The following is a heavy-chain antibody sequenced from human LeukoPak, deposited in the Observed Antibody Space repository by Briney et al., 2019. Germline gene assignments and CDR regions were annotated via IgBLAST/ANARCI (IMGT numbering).Heavy chain of an antibody. V-gene: IGHV3-74*01. J-gene: IGHJ4*02. D-gene: IGHD6-13*01. CDR2: INSDGSST. CDR1: GFTFSSYW. CDR3: ARVLGSSNTPGY. Sequence: GGSLRLSCAASGFTFSSYWMHWVRQAPGKGLVWVSRINSDGSSTSYADSVKGRFTISRDNAKSTLYLQMNSLRAEDTAVYYCARVLGSSNTPGYWGQGTLVTVSS.